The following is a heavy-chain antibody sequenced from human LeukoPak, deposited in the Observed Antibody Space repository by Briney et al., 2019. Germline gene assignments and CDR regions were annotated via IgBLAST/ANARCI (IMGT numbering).Heavy chain of an antibody. CDR1: GFTFSSYS. J-gene: IGHJ2*01. CDR2: TSSSSSYI. V-gene: IGHV3-21*01. CDR3: ARVPDYGDSRPDL. Sequence: PGGSLRLSCAASGFTFSSYSMNWVRQAPGKGLEWVSSTSSSSSYIYYADSVKGRFIISRDNAKNSLYLQMNSLRAEDTAVYYCARVPDYGDSRPDLWGRGTLVTVSS. D-gene: IGHD4-17*01.